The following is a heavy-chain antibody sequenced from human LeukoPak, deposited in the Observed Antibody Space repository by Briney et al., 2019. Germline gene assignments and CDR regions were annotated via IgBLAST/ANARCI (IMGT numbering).Heavy chain of an antibody. CDR3: ARLNFGDDY. V-gene: IGHV3-53*01. J-gene: IGHJ4*02. CDR2: IYPGGDS. D-gene: IGHD4-17*01. Sequence: GASLRLSCAASGFSVGSKYMNWVRQAPGKGLEWVSGIYPGGDSYYADSLKGRFIISRDISKNTVFLQMNSLRDEDTAVYYCARLNFGDDYWGQGALVTVSS. CDR1: GFSVGSKY.